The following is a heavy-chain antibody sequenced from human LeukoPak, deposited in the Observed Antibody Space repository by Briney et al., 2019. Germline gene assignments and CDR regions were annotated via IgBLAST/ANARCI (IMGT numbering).Heavy chain of an antibody. V-gene: IGHV3-23*01. CDR1: GFTVSSNY. Sequence: GGSLRLSCAASGFTVSSNYMSWVRQAPGKGLEWVSAISGSGGSTYYADSVKGRFTISRDNSKNTLYLQMNSLRAEDTAVYYCAKDRSRRLDYWGQGTLVTVSS. CDR3: AKDRSRRLDY. CDR2: ISGSGGST. J-gene: IGHJ4*02. D-gene: IGHD6-6*01.